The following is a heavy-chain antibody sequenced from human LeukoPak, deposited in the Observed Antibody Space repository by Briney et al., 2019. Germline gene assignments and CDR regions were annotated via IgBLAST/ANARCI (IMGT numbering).Heavy chain of an antibody. CDR2: IIPIFGTA. J-gene: IGHJ3*02. Sequence: SVNVSCKASGGTFSSYAISWVRQAPGQGLEWMGGIIPIFGTANYAQKFQGRVTITADESTSTAYMELSSLRSEDTAVYYCARGPPYYDSTNAFDIWGQGTMVTVSS. D-gene: IGHD3-22*01. CDR1: GGTFSSYA. CDR3: ARGPPYYDSTNAFDI. V-gene: IGHV1-69*13.